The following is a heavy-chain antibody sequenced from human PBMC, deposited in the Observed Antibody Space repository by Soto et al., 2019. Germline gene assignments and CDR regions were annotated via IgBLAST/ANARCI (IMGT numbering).Heavy chain of an antibody. D-gene: IGHD2-21*02. V-gene: IGHV3-23*01. CDR3: ARVGRSDSWDMWFDS. J-gene: IGHJ5*01. CDR2: IAVNADTI. Sequence: EVHLLESGGGLVQPGGSLRLSCAVSGFTFSSYAMTWLRQTPGKGLEWVSSIAVNADTIHYADSVKGRFTISRDNSKSTLFLQMNSLRAEDTAVYHCARVGRSDSWDMWFDSWDQGTRVTVSS. CDR1: GFTFSSYA.